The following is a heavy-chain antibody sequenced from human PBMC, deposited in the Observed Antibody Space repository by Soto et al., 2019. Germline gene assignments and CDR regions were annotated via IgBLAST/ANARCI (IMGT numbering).Heavy chain of an antibody. V-gene: IGHV4-34*01. CDR3: ARGPTAARRRYYYYYMDV. Sequence: QVQLQQWGAGLLKPSETLSLTCAVYGGSFSGYYWSWIRQPPGKGLEWIGEINHSGSTNYNPSLKRRVTIAVDTSKNQFSLKLSSVTAADTAVYYCARGPTAARRRYYYYYMDVWGKGTTVTVSS. CDR1: GGSFSGYY. D-gene: IGHD6-6*01. J-gene: IGHJ6*03. CDR2: INHSGST.